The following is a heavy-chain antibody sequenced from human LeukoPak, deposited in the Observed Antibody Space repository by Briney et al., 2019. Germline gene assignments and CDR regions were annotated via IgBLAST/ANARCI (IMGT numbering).Heavy chain of an antibody. CDR3: ARDYKVATYNWFDP. CDR1: GHSISSGYY. CDR2: IYHSGST. V-gene: IGHV4-38-2*02. J-gene: IGHJ5*02. Sequence: PSETLSLTCTVSGHSISSGYYWGWIRQPPGKGLEWIGSIYHSGSTYYNPSLKSRATISVDTSNNQFSLNLNSVTAADTAVYYCARDYKVATYNWFDPWGQGTLVTVSS. D-gene: IGHD3-10*01.